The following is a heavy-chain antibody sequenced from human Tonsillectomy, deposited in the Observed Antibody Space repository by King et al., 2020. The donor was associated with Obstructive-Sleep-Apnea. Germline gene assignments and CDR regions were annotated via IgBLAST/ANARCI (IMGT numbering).Heavy chain of an antibody. Sequence: VQLVESGGGLVQPGGSLRLSCAASGFSFTSYWMTWVRQAPGEGLEWVANINQDGSEKYYVDSVRGRFTISRDNVKNSLYLQMNSLRAEDTAVYYCARDYGLQPYGLDVWGQGTTVTVSS. CDR2: INQDGSEK. D-gene: IGHD4-11*01. V-gene: IGHV3-7*03. CDR3: ARDYGLQPYGLDV. J-gene: IGHJ6*02. CDR1: GFSFTSYW.